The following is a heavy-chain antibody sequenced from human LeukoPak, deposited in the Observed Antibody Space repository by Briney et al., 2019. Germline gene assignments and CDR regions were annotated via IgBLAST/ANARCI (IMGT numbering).Heavy chain of an antibody. CDR2: MNPNSGNT. J-gene: IGHJ4*02. CDR3: ARDTFEPGQLLDY. D-gene: IGHD2-2*01. V-gene: IGHV1-8*01. CDR1: GYTFTSYD. Sequence: ASVKVSCKASGYTFTSYDINWVRQATGQGLEWMGWMNPNSGNTGYAQKFQGRVTITTDESTSTAYMELSSLRSEDTAVYYCARDTFEPGQLLDYWGQGTLVTVSS.